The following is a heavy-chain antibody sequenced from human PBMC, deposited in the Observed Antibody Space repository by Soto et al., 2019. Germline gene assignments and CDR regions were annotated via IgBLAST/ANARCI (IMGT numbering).Heavy chain of an antibody. V-gene: IGHV3-23*01. CDR2: ISGSGGST. D-gene: IGHD3-10*01. CDR1: GFTFSSYA. J-gene: IGHJ4*02. Sequence: EVQLLESGGGLVQPGGSLRLSCAASGFTFSSYAMSWVRQAPGKGLEWVSAISGSGGSTYYADSVKGRFTISRDNSKKTLYLQMNSLRAEDTAVYYCATEGFGELLTFDYWGQGTLVTVSS. CDR3: ATEGFGELLTFDY.